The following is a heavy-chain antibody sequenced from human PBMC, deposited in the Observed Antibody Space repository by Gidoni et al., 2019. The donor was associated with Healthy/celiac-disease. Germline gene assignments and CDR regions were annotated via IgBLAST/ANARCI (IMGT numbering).Heavy chain of an antibody. V-gene: IGHV3-30*18. CDR2: ISYDGSNK. CDR3: AKGTTHGLDY. J-gene: IGHJ4*02. Sequence: QVQLVESGGGGVQPGRSQRPSCSASGFTFSSYGMHWVRQAPGKGLEWVAVISYDGSNKYYADSVKGRFTISRDNSKNTLYLQMNSLRAEDTAVYYCAKGTTHGLDYWGQGTLVTVSS. CDR1: GFTFSSYG. D-gene: IGHD1-1*01.